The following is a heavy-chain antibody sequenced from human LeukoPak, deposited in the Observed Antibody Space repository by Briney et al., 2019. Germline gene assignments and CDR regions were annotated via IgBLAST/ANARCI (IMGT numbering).Heavy chain of an antibody. V-gene: IGHV3-23*01. J-gene: IGHJ4*02. CDR1: GFTFSSYA. D-gene: IGHD3-22*01. CDR2: ICGSGDST. Sequence: GGSLRLSCAASGFTFSSYAMSWVRQAPGMGLEWVSAICGSGDSTYFPDSVKGRFTISRDNSKNTLYLQMNSLRAEDTAVYYCAKGHTYYYDSSGYSFFDHWGQGTLVTVSS. CDR3: AKGHTYYYDSSGYSFFDH.